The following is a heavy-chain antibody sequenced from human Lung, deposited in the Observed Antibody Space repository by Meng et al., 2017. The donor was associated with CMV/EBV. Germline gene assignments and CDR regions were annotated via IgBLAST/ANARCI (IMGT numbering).Heavy chain of an antibody. CDR3: ARDRRSSTDLYYGLDV. J-gene: IGHJ6*01. CDR1: GYIFSDYY. D-gene: IGHD2-2*01. CDR2: INPKSGGT. Sequence: ASXXVSXKASGYIFSDYYVHWVRQAPGQGLEWTGWINPKSGGTNYAQKLQGRVTLTRGTSISTTYMDLSSLTSDDTAVYYCARDRRSSTDLYYGLDVWGQGTXVTVSS. V-gene: IGHV1-2*02.